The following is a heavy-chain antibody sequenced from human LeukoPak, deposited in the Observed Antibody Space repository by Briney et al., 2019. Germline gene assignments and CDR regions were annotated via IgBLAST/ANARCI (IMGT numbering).Heavy chain of an antibody. V-gene: IGHV4-59*11. CDR3: ARRARVGKKDYFDY. CDR2: IYYSGST. J-gene: IGHJ4*02. Sequence: SETLSLTCTVSGGSISSHYWSWIRQPPGKGLEWIGYIYYSGSTNYNPSLKSRATISVDTSKNQFSLKLSSVTAADTAVYYCARRARVGKKDYFDYWGQGTLVTVSS. D-gene: IGHD1-26*01. CDR1: GGSISSHY.